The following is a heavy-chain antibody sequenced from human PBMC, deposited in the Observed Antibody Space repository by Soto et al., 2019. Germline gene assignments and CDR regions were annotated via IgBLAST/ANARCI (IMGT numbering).Heavy chain of an antibody. J-gene: IGHJ4*02. V-gene: IGHV1-3*01. Sequence: QVRLVQSGAEVKKPGASVKVSCKASGYTFTSYAMHWVRQAPGQRLEWMGWINAGNGNTKYSQKFQGRVTITRDTSASTAYMELSSLRSEDTAVYYCARERVSVAGTLSYWGQGTLVTVSS. CDR2: INAGNGNT. D-gene: IGHD6-19*01. CDR3: ARERVSVAGTLSY. CDR1: GYTFTSYA.